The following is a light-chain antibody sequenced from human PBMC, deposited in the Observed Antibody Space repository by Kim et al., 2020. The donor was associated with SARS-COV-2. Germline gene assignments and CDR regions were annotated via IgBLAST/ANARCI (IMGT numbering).Light chain of an antibody. Sequence: GKTGTLACTRSSGSIASNYVQWYQQRPGGSPTTVIYEDNQRPSGVPERFSGSIDSSSNSASLTISGLKTEDEADYYCQSYDSSNRVFGGGTQLTVL. CDR2: EDN. CDR3: QSYDSSNRV. CDR1: SGSIASNY. V-gene: IGLV6-57*01. J-gene: IGLJ3*02.